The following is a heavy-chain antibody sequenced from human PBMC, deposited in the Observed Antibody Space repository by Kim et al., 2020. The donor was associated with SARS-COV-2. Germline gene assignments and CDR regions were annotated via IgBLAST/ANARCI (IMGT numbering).Heavy chain of an antibody. Sequence: GGSLRLSCAASGFTLSSYGMHWVHQAPGKGLEWVAVISYDGSNKYYADSVKGRFTISRDNSKNTLYLQMNSLRAEDTAVYYCAKESGSGSYYAWTYYYYGMDVWGQGTTVTVSS. CDR1: GFTLSSYG. CDR3: AKESGSGSYYAWTYYYYGMDV. V-gene: IGHV3-30*18. CDR2: ISYDGSNK. D-gene: IGHD3-10*01. J-gene: IGHJ6*02.